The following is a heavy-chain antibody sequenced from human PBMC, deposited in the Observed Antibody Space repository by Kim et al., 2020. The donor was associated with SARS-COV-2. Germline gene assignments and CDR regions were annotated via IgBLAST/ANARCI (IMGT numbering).Heavy chain of an antibody. D-gene: IGHD3-3*01. CDR3: ARAGYDFWSGYFDY. J-gene: IGHJ4*02. Sequence: SETLSLTCAVYGGSFSGYYWSWIRQPPGKGLEWIGEINHSGSTNYNPSLKSRVTISVDTSKNQFSLKLSSVTAADTAVYYCARAGYDFWSGYFDYWGQGTLVTVSS. CDR1: GGSFSGYY. V-gene: IGHV4-34*01. CDR2: INHSGST.